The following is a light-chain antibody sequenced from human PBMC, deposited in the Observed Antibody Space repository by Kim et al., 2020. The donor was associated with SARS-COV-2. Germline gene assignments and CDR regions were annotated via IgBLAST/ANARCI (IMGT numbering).Light chain of an antibody. Sequence: ASVGDRVTITCRTIQTISRCLAWYQQKPGKAPKPLIYDASSLGSWVPSRFAGSGSGTEFNLSISSLQPDDFATYYCQQYHTYSYTFGQGTKLEI. CDR3: QQYHTYSYT. V-gene: IGKV1-5*01. CDR1: QTISRC. J-gene: IGKJ2*01. CDR2: DAS.